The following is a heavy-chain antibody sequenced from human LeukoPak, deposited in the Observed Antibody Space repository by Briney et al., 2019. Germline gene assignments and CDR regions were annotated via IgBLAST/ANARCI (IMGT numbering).Heavy chain of an antibody. J-gene: IGHJ5*02. D-gene: IGHD3-22*01. CDR2: IKQDGSEE. V-gene: IGHV3-7*01. CDR3: ARETYYYDSSGYPGTNCFDP. CDR1: GFTFSSHW. Sequence: RPGGSLRLSCAASGFTFSSHWMSWVRQAPGKGLEWVANIKQDGSEEYYVDSVKGRFTISRDNVKNSLYLQMNSLRAEDTAVYYCARETYYYDSSGYPGTNCFDPWGQGTLVTVSS.